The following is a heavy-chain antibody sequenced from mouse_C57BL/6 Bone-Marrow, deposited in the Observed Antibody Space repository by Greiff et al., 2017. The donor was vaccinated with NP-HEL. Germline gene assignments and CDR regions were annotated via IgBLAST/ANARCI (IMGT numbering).Heavy chain of an antibody. CDR2: IYPGNSDT. D-gene: IGHD1-1*01. V-gene: IGHV1-5*01. J-gene: IGHJ2*01. CDR1: GYTFTSYW. CDR3: TRLTTGGVDY. Sequence: VQLQQSGTVLARPGASVKMSCKTSGYTFTSYWMHWVKQRPGQGLEWIGAIYPGNSDTSYNQKFTGKAKLTAVTSASTAYMELSSLTNEDSAVYYCTRLTTGGVDYWGQGTTLTVSS.